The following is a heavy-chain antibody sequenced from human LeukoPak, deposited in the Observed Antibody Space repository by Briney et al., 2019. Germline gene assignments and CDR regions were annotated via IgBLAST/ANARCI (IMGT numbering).Heavy chain of an antibody. CDR2: ISRDGTNK. D-gene: IGHD3-22*01. J-gene: IGHJ4*02. V-gene: IGHV3-30*03. CDR1: GFTFRNYA. CDR3: ARDQTAGYSDY. Sequence: PGGSLRLSCAASGFTFRNYAMSWVRQAPGKGLEWVAVISRDGTNKYYADSVKGRFTISRDNSKNTVYLQMNSQSAEDTAVYYCARDQTAGYSDYWGQGTLVTVSS.